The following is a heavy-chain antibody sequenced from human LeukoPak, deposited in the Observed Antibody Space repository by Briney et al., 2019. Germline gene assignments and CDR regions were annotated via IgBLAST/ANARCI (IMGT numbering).Heavy chain of an antibody. CDR1: GYTLNELS. CDR3: ATVLF. Sequence: ASVKVSCKVFGYTLNELSIHWVRQAPGKGLEWMGASDPEEGEIIYSQKFRDRVTMTEDTSSNTAYMEFRSLRSEDTARYYCATVLFWGQGVLVTVSS. J-gene: IGHJ4*02. CDR2: SDPEEGEI. V-gene: IGHV1-24*01. D-gene: IGHD3-10*01.